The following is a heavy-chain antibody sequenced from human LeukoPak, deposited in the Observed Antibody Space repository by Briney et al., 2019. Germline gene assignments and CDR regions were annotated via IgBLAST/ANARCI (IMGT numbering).Heavy chain of an antibody. CDR2: MNPNSGNT. J-gene: IGHJ4*02. CDR3: ARGHDILTGLTFDY. Sequence: GASVKVSCKASRYTFTSYDINWVRQATGQGLEWMGWMNPNSGNTGYAQKFQGRVTMTRNTSISTAYMELSSLRSEDTAVYYCARGHDILTGLTFDYWGQGTLVTVSS. V-gene: IGHV1-8*01. D-gene: IGHD3-9*01. CDR1: RYTFTSYD.